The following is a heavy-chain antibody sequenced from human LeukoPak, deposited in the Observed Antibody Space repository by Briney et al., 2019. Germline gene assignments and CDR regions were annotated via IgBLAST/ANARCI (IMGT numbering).Heavy chain of an antibody. CDR1: GFTFSSYW. D-gene: IGHD6-13*01. CDR3: AREQYSSSWYYYYGMDV. V-gene: IGHV3-7*01. CDR2: IKQDGSEK. J-gene: IGHJ6*02. Sequence: GGSLRLSCAASGFTFSSYWMSWVRQAPGKGLEWVANIKQDGSEKYYVDSVKGRFTISRDNAKNSLYLQMNSLRAEDTAVYYCAREQYSSSWYYYYGMDVWGQGTTVTVSS.